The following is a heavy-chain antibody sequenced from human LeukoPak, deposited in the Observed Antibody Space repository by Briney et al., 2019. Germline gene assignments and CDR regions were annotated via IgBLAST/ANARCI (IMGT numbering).Heavy chain of an antibody. D-gene: IGHD6-6*01. CDR2: ISAYNGNT. J-gene: IGHJ4*02. V-gene: IGHV1-18*01. CDR3: ARERLAARPEALGDY. Sequence: ASVKVSCKASGYTFTSYGISWVRQAPGQGLEWMGWISAYNGNTNYAQKLQGRVTMTTDTSTSTAYMELRSLRSDDTAVYYCARERLAARPEALGDYWAQGTLVTVSS. CDR1: GYTFTSYG.